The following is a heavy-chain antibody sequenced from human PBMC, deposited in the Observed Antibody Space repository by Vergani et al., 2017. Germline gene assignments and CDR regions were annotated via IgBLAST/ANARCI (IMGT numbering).Heavy chain of an antibody. CDR3: ARDLGDYYDSSGYSKADAFDI. CDR2: INPSGGST. J-gene: IGHJ3*02. V-gene: IGHV1-46*03. D-gene: IGHD3-22*01. Sequence: QVQLVQSGAEVKKPGASVKVSCKASGYTFTSYYMHWVRQAPGQGLEWMGIINPSGGSTSYAQKFQGRVTMTRDTSTSTVYMELSSLRSEDMAVYYCARDLGDYYDSSGYSKADAFDIWGQGTMVTVSS. CDR1: GYTFTSYY.